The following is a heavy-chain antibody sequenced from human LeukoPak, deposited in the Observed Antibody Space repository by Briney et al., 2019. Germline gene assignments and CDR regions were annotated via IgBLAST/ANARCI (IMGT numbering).Heavy chain of an antibody. CDR2: INHSGST. V-gene: IGHV4-34*01. Sequence: SETLSLTCAVYGGSFSGYYWSWIRQPPGKGLDWIGEINHSGSTNYNPSLMSRVTISVDTSKNQFSLKLSSVTAADTAVYYCARGPYCSGGSCYPAPYYYYGMDVWGQGTTVTVSS. CDR1: GGSFSGYY. D-gene: IGHD2-15*01. CDR3: ARGPYCSGGSCYPAPYYYYGMDV. J-gene: IGHJ6*02.